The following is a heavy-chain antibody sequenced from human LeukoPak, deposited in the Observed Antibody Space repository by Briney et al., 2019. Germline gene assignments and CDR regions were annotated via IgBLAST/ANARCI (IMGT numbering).Heavy chain of an antibody. CDR1: GGSFSGYY. CDR2: INHSGST. CDR3: ARVVVPAAVDY. J-gene: IGHJ4*02. V-gene: IGHV4-34*01. D-gene: IGHD2-2*01. Sequence: SETLSLTCAVYGGSFSGYYWSWIRQPPGKGLEWIGEINHSGSTNYNPSLKSRVTISVDTSKNQFSLKLSSVAAADTAVYYCARVVVPAAVDYWGQGTLVTVSS.